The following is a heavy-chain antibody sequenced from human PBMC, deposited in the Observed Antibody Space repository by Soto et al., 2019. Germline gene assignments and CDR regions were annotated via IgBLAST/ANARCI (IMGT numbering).Heavy chain of an antibody. J-gene: IGHJ1*01. Sequence: GGSLRLSCAASGFTFSSYAMHWVRQAPGKGLEWVAVISYDGSNKYYADSVKGRFTISRDNSKNTLYLQMNSLRAEDTAVYYCASNYNVVIISTGRGSSRSTLLPTASSCKFHPGGSLRLSCAASGFTFSGSAMHW. CDR3: ASNYNVVIISTGRGSSRSTLLPTASSCKFHPGGSLRLSCAASGFTFSGSAMH. V-gene: IGHV3-30-3*01. CDR2: ISYDGSNK. CDR1: GFTFSSYA. D-gene: IGHD3-22*01.